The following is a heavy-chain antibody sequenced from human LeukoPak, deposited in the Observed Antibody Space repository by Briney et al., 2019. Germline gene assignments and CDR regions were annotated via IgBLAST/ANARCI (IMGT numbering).Heavy chain of an antibody. CDR2: ISWNSGSI. Sequence: GGSLRLSCAACGFTFGDYAMHWVRQAPRQGLEWVSGISWNSGSIGYADSVKGRFTNSRDNAKNSLCLQMNSLRAEDTALYYCAKDMRREGYPDYWGQGTLVTVSS. CDR1: GFTFGDYA. J-gene: IGHJ4*02. V-gene: IGHV3-9*01. D-gene: IGHD5-24*01. CDR3: AKDMRREGYPDY.